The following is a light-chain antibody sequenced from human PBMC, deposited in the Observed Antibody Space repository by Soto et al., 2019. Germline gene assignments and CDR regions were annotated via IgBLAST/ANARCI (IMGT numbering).Light chain of an antibody. V-gene: IGLV1-44*01. CDR2: SNN. CDR3: AAWDDSLNGFV. J-gene: IGLJ1*01. Sequence: QSVMTQAPSASGTPGQRVTISCSGSSSNIGSNTVNWYQQLPTTAPKLLIYSNNQRPSGVPDRFSASKSGTSASLAISGLQSEDEADYYCAAWDDSLNGFVLGTGTKLTVL. CDR1: SSNIGSNT.